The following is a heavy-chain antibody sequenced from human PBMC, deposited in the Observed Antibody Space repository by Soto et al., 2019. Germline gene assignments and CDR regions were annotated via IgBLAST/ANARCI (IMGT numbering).Heavy chain of an antibody. CDR3: ARDYGGSFDY. J-gene: IGHJ4*02. Sequence: PSETLSLTCTVSGGSIIDNTYYWSFIRQPPGKGLEWIGYIYYSGSTNYNPSLKSRVTISVDTSKNQFSLKLSSVTAADTAVYCCARDYGGSFDYWGQGPLVTVSS. V-gene: IGHV4-61*01. CDR1: GGSIIDNTYY. CDR2: IYYSGST. D-gene: IGHD1-26*01.